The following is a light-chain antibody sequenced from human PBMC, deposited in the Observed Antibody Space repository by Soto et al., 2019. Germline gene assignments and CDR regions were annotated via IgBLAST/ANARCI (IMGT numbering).Light chain of an antibody. J-gene: IGKJ1*01. V-gene: IGKV3-15*01. CDR3: QQYNNWPGT. Sequence: DILMTQSPATLSLSPGGRATLSCRASQSVSSNLAWYQQKPGQAPRILIQRASTRATGIPARFSGSGSGTEFTLTISSLQSEDFAVYFCQQYNNWPGTFGQGTKVEIK. CDR2: RAS. CDR1: QSVSSN.